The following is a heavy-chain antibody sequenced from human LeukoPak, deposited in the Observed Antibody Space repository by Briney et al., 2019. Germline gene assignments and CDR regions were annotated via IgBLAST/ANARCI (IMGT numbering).Heavy chain of an antibody. CDR1: GGSISSGDYY. D-gene: IGHD3-10*01. CDR3: ARIITVVRGTDERFDP. Sequence: PSETLSLTCTVSGGSISSGDYYWSWIRQPPGKGLEWIGYIYYSGSTYYNPSLKSRVTISVDTSKNQFSLKLSSVTAADTAVYYCARIITVVRGTDERFDPWGQGTLVTVSS. CDR2: IYYSGST. V-gene: IGHV4-30-4*01. J-gene: IGHJ5*02.